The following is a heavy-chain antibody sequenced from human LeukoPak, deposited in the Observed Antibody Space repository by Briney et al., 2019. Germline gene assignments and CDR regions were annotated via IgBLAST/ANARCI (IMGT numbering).Heavy chain of an antibody. CDR3: VRDRELNY. Sequence: SSETLSLTCTVSGGSISIYYWSWIRQPPGKGLEWIGYVYNSGSTDYNPSLKSRVTISVDTPKNQFSLKLNSVTAADTAVYYCVRDRELNYWSQGTLVTVSS. CDR1: GGSISIYY. V-gene: IGHV4-59*01. CDR2: VYNSGST. J-gene: IGHJ4*02. D-gene: IGHD1-26*01.